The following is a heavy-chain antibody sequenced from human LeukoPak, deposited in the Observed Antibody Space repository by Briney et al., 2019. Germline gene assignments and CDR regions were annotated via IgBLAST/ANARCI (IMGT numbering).Heavy chain of an antibody. CDR1: GFTFSGSA. D-gene: IGHD6-13*01. CDR3: AKGKSSSWYSLYYYGMDV. J-gene: IGHJ6*02. CDR2: IRSKANSYAT. Sequence: PGGSLRLSCAASGFTFSGSAMHWVRQASGKGLEWVGRIRSKANSYATAYAASVKGRFTISRDDSKNTAYLQMNSLRAEDTAVYYCAKGKSSSWYSLYYYGMDVWGQGTTVTVSS. V-gene: IGHV3-73*01.